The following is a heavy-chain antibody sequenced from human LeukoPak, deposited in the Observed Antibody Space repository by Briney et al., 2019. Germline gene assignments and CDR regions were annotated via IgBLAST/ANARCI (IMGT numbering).Heavy chain of an antibody. V-gene: IGHV3-23*01. J-gene: IGHJ5*02. Sequence: PGGSLRLSCAASGFTFSSYAMSWVRQAPGKGLEWVSAIRGSGDNTYYADSVKGRFTISRDNSKNTLYLQMNILRPEATDVSYCSKDVPGDSYPNWFDPWGQGTLVTVSS. CDR2: IRGSGDNT. CDR1: GFTFSSYA. D-gene: IGHD5-18*01. CDR3: SKDVPGDSYPNWFDP.